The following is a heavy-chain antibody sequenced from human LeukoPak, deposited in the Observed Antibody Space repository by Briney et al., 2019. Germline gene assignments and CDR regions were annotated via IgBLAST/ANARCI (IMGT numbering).Heavy chain of an antibody. CDR3: ARDARSGIAAAARLATAGFDY. J-gene: IGHJ4*02. V-gene: IGHV1-69*13. CDR2: IIPIFGTA. D-gene: IGHD6-13*01. Sequence: SVKVSCKASGGTFSSYAISWVRQAPGQGLEWMGGIIPIFGTANYAQKFQGRVTITADESTSTAYMELSSLRSEDTAVYYCARDARSGIAAAARLATAGFDYWGQGTLVTVSS. CDR1: GGTFSSYA.